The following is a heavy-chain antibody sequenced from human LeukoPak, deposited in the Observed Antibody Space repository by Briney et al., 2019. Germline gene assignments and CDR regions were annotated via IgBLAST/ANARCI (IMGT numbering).Heavy chain of an antibody. CDR1: GGSISSYY. D-gene: IGHD2-2*02. CDR2: IYYSGTT. Sequence: SETLSLTCTVSGGSISSYYWSWIRQPPGKGLEWIGYIYYSGTTNYNPSPKSRVTISVDTSKNQFSLKLSSVTAADTAVYYCAVYCSSTSCYRTIDYWGQGTLVTVSS. CDR3: AVYCSSTSCYRTIDY. V-gene: IGHV4-59*01. J-gene: IGHJ4*02.